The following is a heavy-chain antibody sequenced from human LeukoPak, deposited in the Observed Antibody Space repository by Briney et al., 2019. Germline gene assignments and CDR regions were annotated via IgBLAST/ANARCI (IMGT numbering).Heavy chain of an antibody. Sequence: HPGRSLRLSCAASGFTFDDYAMHWVRQAPGKGLEWVSGISWNSGSIGYADSVKGRFTISRDNAKNSLYLQMNSLRAEDTALYYCAKDVATVTTTGMDVWGQGTTVTVSS. CDR3: AKDVATVTTTGMDV. J-gene: IGHJ6*02. CDR1: GFTFDDYA. V-gene: IGHV3-9*01. CDR2: ISWNSGSI. D-gene: IGHD4-17*01.